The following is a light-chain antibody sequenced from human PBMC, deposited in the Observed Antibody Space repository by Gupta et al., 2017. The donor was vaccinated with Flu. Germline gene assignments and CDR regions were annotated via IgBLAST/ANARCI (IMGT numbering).Light chain of an antibody. CDR3: QQYGSSPLT. J-gene: IGKJ1*01. CDR2: GAS. Sequence: EIALTQSPGTLSLSPGERATLSCRASQSVSSSYGSCYQQQPGPAPMLLIDGASSSATSIPDRCSGSGSGTVFTLTISRLEAEFFAVYYCQQYGSSPLTFGQGTKVEIK. CDR1: QSVSSSY. V-gene: IGKV3-20*01.